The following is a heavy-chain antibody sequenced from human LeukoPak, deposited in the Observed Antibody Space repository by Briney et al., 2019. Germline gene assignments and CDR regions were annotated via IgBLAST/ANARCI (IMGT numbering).Heavy chain of an antibody. CDR2: INPSGGST. Sequence: ASVKVSCKASGYTFTGYYMHWVRQAPGQGLEWMGIINPSGGSTSYAQKFQGRVTMTRDMSTSTVYMELSSLRSEDTAVYYCARDRMGCSGGSCYYADAFDIWGQGTMVTVSS. V-gene: IGHV1-46*01. CDR1: GYTFTGYY. J-gene: IGHJ3*02. CDR3: ARDRMGCSGGSCYYADAFDI. D-gene: IGHD2-15*01.